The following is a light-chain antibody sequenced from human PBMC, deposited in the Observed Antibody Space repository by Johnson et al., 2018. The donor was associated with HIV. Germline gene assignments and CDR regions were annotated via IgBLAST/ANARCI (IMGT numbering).Light chain of an antibody. V-gene: IGLV1-51*02. CDR3: GTWDSSLSDGGYG. CDR1: SSNIGNNY. J-gene: IGLJ1*01. CDR2: ENN. Sequence: VLTQPPSVSAAPGQKVTISCSGRSSNIGNNYVSWYQQLPGTAPKLLIYENNKRPSGIPDRFSGSKSGTSATLGITGLQTGDEADYYCGTWDSSLSDGGYGFGTGTKVTVL.